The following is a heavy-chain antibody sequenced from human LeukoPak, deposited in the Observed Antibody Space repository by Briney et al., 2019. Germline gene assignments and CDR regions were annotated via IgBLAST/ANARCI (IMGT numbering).Heavy chain of an antibody. Sequence: PSQTLSLTCAVSGGSISSGGYSWSWIRQPPGQGLGWIGYIYHSGSTYYNPSLKSRVTISVDRSKNQFSLKLSSVTAADTAVYYCARGHKDCSSTSCPSYYFDYWGQGTLVTVSS. CDR3: ARGHKDCSSTSCPSYYFDY. CDR2: IYHSGST. V-gene: IGHV4-30-2*01. J-gene: IGHJ4*02. CDR1: GGSISSGGYS. D-gene: IGHD2-2*01.